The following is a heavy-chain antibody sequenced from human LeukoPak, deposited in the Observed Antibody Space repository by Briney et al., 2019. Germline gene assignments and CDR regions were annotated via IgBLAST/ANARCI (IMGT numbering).Heavy chain of an antibody. CDR2: IKQDGSEK. CDR3: ARESMVRGVSPFDY. J-gene: IGHJ4*02. CDR1: GFNFSSYW. V-gene: IGHV3-7*05. D-gene: IGHD3-10*01. Sequence: GGSLRLSCAASGFNFSSYWMSWVRQAPGKGLEWVANIKQDGSEKYYVDSVKGRFTISRDNAKNSLYLQMNSLRAEDTAVYYCARESMVRGVSPFDYWGQGTLVTVSS.